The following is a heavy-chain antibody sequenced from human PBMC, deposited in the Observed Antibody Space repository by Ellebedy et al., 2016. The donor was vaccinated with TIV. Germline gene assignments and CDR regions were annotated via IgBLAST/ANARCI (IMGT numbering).Heavy chain of an antibody. CDR1: GFTFSDHY. V-gene: IGHV3-72*01. CDR3: ARSGSYSAFHY. J-gene: IGHJ4*02. D-gene: IGHD3-10*01. Sequence: GGSLRLXCAASGFTFSDHYMDWVRQAPGKGLEWVGRTRKKVNSYTTEYAASVRGRFSISRDDSQSSLYLQMNSLNTEDTAVYYCARSGSYSAFHYWGQGTLVTVSS. CDR2: TRKKVNSYTT.